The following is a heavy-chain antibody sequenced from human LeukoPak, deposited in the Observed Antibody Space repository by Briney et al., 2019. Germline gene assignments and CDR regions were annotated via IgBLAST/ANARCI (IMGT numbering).Heavy chain of an antibody. CDR3: ANFPRIVPAAILDY. V-gene: IGHV3-30*02. CDR2: IRYDGCNK. D-gene: IGHD2-2*01. CDR1: GFTFSSYG. J-gene: IGHJ4*02. Sequence: GGSLRLSCAASGFTFSSYGMHWVRQAPGKGLEWVAFIRYDGCNKYYADSVKGRFTISRDNSKNTLYLQMNSLRAEDTAVYYCANFPRIVPAAILDYWGQGTLVTVSS.